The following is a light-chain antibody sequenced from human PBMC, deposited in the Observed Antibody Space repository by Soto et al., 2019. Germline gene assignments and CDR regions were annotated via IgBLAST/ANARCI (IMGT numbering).Light chain of an antibody. CDR2: DVS. CDR1: SSDVGAYNY. CDR3: SSFTRSNSYV. Sequence: SALTQPASVSGSPGQSITISCTGTSSDVGAYNYVSWYQQHPGKVPKLMIYDVSDRPSGVSNRFSGSKSGNTASLTISGRQAEDEADYYCSSFTRSNSYVFGTGTKRTVL. V-gene: IGLV2-14*03. J-gene: IGLJ1*01.